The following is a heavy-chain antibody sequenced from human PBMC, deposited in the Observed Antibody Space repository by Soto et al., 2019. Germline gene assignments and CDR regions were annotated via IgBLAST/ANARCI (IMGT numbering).Heavy chain of an antibody. J-gene: IGHJ4*02. CDR2: ISRDGGTK. CDR3: TGEVASGY. CDR1: GFTVSTDG. D-gene: IGHD2-8*02. Sequence: QVQLVESGGGVVQTGRSLRLSCAVSGFTVSTDGMHWVRQAPGKGLEWVAVISRDGGTKYYADSVKGRFTISRDNSRNTLFLEMNSLRGDDMAVYYCTGEVASGYWGQGTLFTVSS. V-gene: IGHV3-30*03.